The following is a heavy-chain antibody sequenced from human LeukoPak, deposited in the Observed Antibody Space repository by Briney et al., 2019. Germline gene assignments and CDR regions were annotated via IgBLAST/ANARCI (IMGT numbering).Heavy chain of an antibody. CDR1: GFTFSGHW. D-gene: IGHD1-14*01. J-gene: IGHJ4*02. Sequence: GGSLRLSCAASGFTFSGHWMSWVRQAPGRGLEWVANINQGGSDKYYVASVKGRFTISRDNANNLLYLQMNSLRGEDTAVYYCTRDRSRAEDDWGQGTLVTVSS. CDR2: INQGGSDK. CDR3: TRDRSRAEDD. V-gene: IGHV3-7*01.